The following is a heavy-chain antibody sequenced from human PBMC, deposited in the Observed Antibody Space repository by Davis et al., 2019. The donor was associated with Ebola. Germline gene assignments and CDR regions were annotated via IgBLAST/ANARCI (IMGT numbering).Heavy chain of an antibody. Sequence: GGSLRLSCAASGFTFSSYAMHWVRQAPGKGLEWVSSISSSSSYIYYADSVKGRFTISRDNAKNSLYLQMNSLRAEDTAVYYCARAYGSSWYDYWGQGTLVTVSS. J-gene: IGHJ4*02. CDR3: ARAYGSSWYDY. CDR1: GFTFSSYA. D-gene: IGHD6-13*01. V-gene: IGHV3-21*01. CDR2: ISSSSSYI.